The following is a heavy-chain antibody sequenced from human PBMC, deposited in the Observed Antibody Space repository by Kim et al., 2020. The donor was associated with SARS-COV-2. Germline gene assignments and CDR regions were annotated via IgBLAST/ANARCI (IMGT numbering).Heavy chain of an antibody. CDR2: ISYDGSNK. V-gene: IGHV3-33*05. CDR3: ARDPGVGSSSPTRPYYYYYGMDV. J-gene: IGHJ6*02. D-gene: IGHD6-13*01. Sequence: GGSLRLSCAASGFTFSSYGMHWVRQAPGKGLEWVAVISYDGSNKYYADSVKGRFTISRDNSKNTLYLQMNSLGAEDTAVYYCARDPGVGSSSPTRPYYYYYGMDVWGQGTTVTVSS. CDR1: GFTFSSYG.